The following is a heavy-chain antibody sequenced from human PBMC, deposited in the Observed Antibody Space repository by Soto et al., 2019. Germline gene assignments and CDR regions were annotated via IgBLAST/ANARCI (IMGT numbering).Heavy chain of an antibody. J-gene: IGHJ1*01. V-gene: IGHV1-3*01. CDR1: GYTFTSYA. CDR2: INAGNGNT. CDR3: AREYSSGWYYGYFQH. Sequence: GASVKVSCKASGYTFTSYAMHWVRQAPGQRLEWMGWINAGNGNTKYSQKFQGRVTITRDTSASTAYMELSSLRSEDTAVYYCAREYSSGWYYGYFQHWGQGTLVTVSS. D-gene: IGHD6-19*01.